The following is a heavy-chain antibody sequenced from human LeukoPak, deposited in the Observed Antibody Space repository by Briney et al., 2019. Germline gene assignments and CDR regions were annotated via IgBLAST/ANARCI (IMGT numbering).Heavy chain of an antibody. CDR2: IRSSGTTI. Sequence: GGSLRLSCVASGFTFSDYYMSWIRQAPGKGLEWVSYIRSSGTTIHYADSVKGRFTISRDNAKNSLYLQMNSLRAENTAVYYCARDRGAVTDVFDYWGQGTLVTVSS. CDR3: ARDRGAVTDVFDY. CDR1: GFTFSDYY. D-gene: IGHD6-19*01. J-gene: IGHJ4*02. V-gene: IGHV3-11*04.